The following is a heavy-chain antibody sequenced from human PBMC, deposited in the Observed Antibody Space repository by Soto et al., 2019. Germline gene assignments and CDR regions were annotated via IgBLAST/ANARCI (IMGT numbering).Heavy chain of an antibody. CDR2: ISFNGSKE. D-gene: IGHD5-12*01. CDR1: GFTFNSFA. J-gene: IGHJ6*02. Sequence: QVQLVESGGGVVQPGRSLRLSCVASGFTFNSFAMHWVRQAPGKGLEWVALISFNGSKEYYADSVKGRFTISRDNSRNTLYLQMNGLRSEDTAVFYCARELASIYYYYYYGMDVWGRGTTVTVSS. V-gene: IGHV3-30-3*01. CDR3: ARELASIYYYYYYGMDV.